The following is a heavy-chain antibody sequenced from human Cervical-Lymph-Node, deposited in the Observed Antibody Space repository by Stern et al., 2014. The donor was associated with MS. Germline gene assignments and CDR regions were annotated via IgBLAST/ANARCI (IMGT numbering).Heavy chain of an antibody. Sequence: QVQLVQSGAEVKKPGSSVKVSCKASGGTFSSYAISWVRQAPGQGLEWMGGIIPIFGTANSAQKFQGRVTITADESTRPAYIEMNSLRFEDTAVYYCARRGYSYALEIWGRGTLVTFSS. J-gene: IGHJ4*02. V-gene: IGHV1-69*01. CDR1: GGTFSSYA. CDR2: IIPIFGTA. CDR3: ARRGYSYALEI. D-gene: IGHD5-18*01.